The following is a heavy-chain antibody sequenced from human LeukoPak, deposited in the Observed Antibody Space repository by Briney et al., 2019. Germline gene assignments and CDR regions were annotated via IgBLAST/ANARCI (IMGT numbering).Heavy chain of an antibody. Sequence: PGGSLRLSCAASGFTFSTYEMNWVRQAPGKGPEWVSYISSSGSTVYYADSVKGRFTISRDNAKNSLYLQMNSLRAEDTAVYYCARRKYCSGGSCPTNYYYYYMDVWGKGTTVTVSS. CDR1: GFTFSTYE. D-gene: IGHD2-15*01. CDR3: ARRKYCSGGSCPTNYYYYYMDV. J-gene: IGHJ6*03. V-gene: IGHV3-48*03. CDR2: ISSSGSTV.